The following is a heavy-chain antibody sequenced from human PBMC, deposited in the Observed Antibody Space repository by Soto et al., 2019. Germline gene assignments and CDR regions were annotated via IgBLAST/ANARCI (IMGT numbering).Heavy chain of an antibody. J-gene: IGHJ5*02. V-gene: IGHV1-46*01. CDR2: INPSGGSA. D-gene: IGHD1-26*01. Sequence: ASVKVSCKASGYTFTRYYMHWVRQAPGQGLEWMGIINPSGGSASYAQKFQGRVTMTRDTSTSTVYMELSSLRSEDTAVYYCARDLIAGTTLGRSDPWGQGTPVTVSS. CDR1: GYTFTRYY. CDR3: ARDLIAGTTLGRSDP.